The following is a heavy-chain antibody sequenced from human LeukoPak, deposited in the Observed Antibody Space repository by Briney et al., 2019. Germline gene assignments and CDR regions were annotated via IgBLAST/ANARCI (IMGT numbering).Heavy chain of an antibody. V-gene: IGHV3-23*01. CDR3: ARDERLLSFLK. CDR2: ITGSGGST. D-gene: IGHD3-3*01. CDR1: GLRFSTYG. J-gene: IGHJ4*02. Sequence: PGGSLRLSCAASGLRFSTYGMHWVRQAPGKGLEWVSGITGSGGSTYYADSVKGRFTISRDNSKNTLYLQMNSLRAEDTAIYYCARDERLLSFLKWGQGTLVTVSS.